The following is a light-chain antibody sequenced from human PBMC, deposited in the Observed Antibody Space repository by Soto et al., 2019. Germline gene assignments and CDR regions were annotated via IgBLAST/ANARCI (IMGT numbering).Light chain of an antibody. J-gene: IGLJ2*01. Sequence: QSALTQPPSASGSPGQSVTISCTGTGSDVGNYNYVSWYQQHPGKAPKLMIYEVNKRPSGVPDRFSGSKSGNTASLTVSGLQAEDEADYYCSSYAGSKNMLFGGGTKLTVL. CDR2: EVN. CDR3: SSYAGSKNML. V-gene: IGLV2-8*01. CDR1: GSDVGNYNY.